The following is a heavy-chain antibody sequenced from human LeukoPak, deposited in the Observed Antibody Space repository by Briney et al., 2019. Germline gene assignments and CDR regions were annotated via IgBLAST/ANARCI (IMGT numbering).Heavy chain of an antibody. CDR1: GFTFSTYS. J-gene: IGHJ2*01. D-gene: IGHD1-26*01. CDR2: ITSSNNYI. V-gene: IGHV3-21*01. CDR3: VTTWGAHYWYFDL. Sequence: GGSLRLSCAGSGFTFSTYSMNWVRQAPGKGLEWASSITSSNNYIYYADSMKGRFTISRDNAKSSLYLQMNSLRAEDTAVYYCVTTWGAHYWYFDLWGRGALVTVSS.